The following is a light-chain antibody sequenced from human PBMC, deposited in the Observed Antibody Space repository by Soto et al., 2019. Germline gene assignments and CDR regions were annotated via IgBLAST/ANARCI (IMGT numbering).Light chain of an antibody. V-gene: IGLV1-40*01. Sequence: VLTQPPSVSGAPGQRVTISCTGSTSNIGTGHDVHWYQQLPGAAPKLLIHGTNNRPSGVPDRFSGSRSGTSASLAITGLQAEDEADYYCQSYDSRLSGYVFGTGTKLTVL. CDR2: GTN. CDR1: TSNIGTGHD. CDR3: QSYDSRLSGYV. J-gene: IGLJ1*01.